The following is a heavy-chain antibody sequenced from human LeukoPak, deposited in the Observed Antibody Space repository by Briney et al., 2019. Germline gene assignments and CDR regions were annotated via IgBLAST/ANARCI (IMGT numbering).Heavy chain of an antibody. J-gene: IGHJ6*03. CDR3: ARRPTTVTRDYYYYYMDV. CDR1: GFTFSSYS. V-gene: IGHV3-48*01. Sequence: GGSLRLSCAASGFTFSSYSMNWVRQAPGKGLEWFSYISSSSSTIYYADSVKGRFTISRDNAKNSLYLQMNSLRAEDMAVYYCARRPTTVTRDYYYYYMDVWGKGTTVTVSS. D-gene: IGHD4-11*01. CDR2: ISSSSSTI.